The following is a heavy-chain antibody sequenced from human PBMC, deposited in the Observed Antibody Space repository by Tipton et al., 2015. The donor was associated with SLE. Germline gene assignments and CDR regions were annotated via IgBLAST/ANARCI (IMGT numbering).Heavy chain of an antibody. CDR3: ARGFLYDGFQV. V-gene: IGHV4-38-2*02. CDR1: GYSISSGYY. Sequence: TLSLTCSVSGYSISSGYYWGWIRQPPGKGLGWIGSLFHSGTTYYNPSLNSRVTILIDTSKNQFSLHLDSVTAADTAVYYCARGFLYDGFQVWGQGTLVTVSS. D-gene: IGHD2-2*02. J-gene: IGHJ1*01. CDR2: LFHSGTT.